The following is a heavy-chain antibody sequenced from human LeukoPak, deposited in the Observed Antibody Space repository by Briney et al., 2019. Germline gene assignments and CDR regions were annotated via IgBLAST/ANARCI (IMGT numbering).Heavy chain of an antibody. D-gene: IGHD3-10*01. Sequence: SETLSLTCSVSGYFISNDYYWGWIRQPPGKGLEWIGSIYHSGNTYYNPSLKSRVTISVDTSKNEFSLKLKSVTAADTAVYYCARGGPYYYGSGNYYGFDYWGHGTLVTVSS. CDR3: ARGGPYYYGSGNYYGFDY. CDR1: GYFISNDYY. V-gene: IGHV4-38-2*02. CDR2: IYHSGNT. J-gene: IGHJ4*01.